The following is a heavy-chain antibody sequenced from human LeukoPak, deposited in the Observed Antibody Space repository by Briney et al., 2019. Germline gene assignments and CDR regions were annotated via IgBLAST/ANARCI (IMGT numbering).Heavy chain of an antibody. CDR2: TSWDGIRI. J-gene: IGHJ4*02. CDR1: GFTFTEYG. CDR3: AKGGATTVRGIIKD. D-gene: IGHD3-10*01. V-gene: IGHV3-9*01. Sequence: GGSLRDSCAGSGFTFTEYGMHWVRQAPGKGLEWVSGTSWDGIRIGYADSVKGRFSISRDNARKSLYLHMGRLRPEDTALYYCAKGGATTVRGIIKDWGQGTLVTVSS.